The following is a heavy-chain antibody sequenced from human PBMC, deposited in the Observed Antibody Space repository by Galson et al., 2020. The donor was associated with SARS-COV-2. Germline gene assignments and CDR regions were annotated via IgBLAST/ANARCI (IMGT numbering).Heavy chain of an antibody. D-gene: IGHD6-19*01. CDR1: GRTIRSSIFY. CDR2: IYYSGTT. J-gene: IGHJ4*02. CDR3: ARGPWDINGWYHFDH. V-gene: IGHV4-39*01. Sequence: SETLSLTCTVSGRTIRSSIFYSACIRQPPGKRRYWILSIYYSGTTYSNSSLRSRVAISVDTSTDQFSLKLNSVTAADTAVYFCARGPWDINGWYHFDHWGQGTLVTVSS.